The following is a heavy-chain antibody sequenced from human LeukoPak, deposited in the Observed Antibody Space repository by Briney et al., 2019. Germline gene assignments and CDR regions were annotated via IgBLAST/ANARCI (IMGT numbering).Heavy chain of an antibody. D-gene: IGHD3-22*01. Sequence: ASVKVSCKASGYRFTSYGISWVRKAHAQGLEWMGWISGYNGNTNYAQKLQGRVTMTTDTFTRTAYMALRSLRSDDTAVYYCARDDYYDSSGYRESPFDVWGQGTMVTVSS. J-gene: IGHJ3*01. CDR1: GYRFTSYG. V-gene: IGHV1-18*01. CDR3: ARDDYYDSSGYRESPFDV. CDR2: ISGYNGNT.